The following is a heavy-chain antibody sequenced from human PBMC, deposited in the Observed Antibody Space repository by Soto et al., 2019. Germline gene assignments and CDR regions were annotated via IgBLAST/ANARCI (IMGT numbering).Heavy chain of an antibody. CDR1: GDSMGSRDYY. V-gene: IGHV4-61*08. Sequence: SEPMSLTCAVSGDSMGSRDYYWGWNRKPPGKGLEWIGNIYYSGSTNYNPSLKSRVTISVDTSKNQFSLKLSSVTAADTAVYYCARDFGDGGVDYWGQGTLVIVSS. CDR2: IYYSGST. D-gene: IGHD4-17*01. CDR3: ARDFGDGGVDY. J-gene: IGHJ4*02.